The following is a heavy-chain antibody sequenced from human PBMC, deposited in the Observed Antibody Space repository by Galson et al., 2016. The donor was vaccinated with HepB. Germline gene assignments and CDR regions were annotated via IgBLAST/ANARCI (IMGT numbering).Heavy chain of an antibody. CDR1: GYTFTTFG. V-gene: IGHV1-18*04. Sequence: SVKVSCKASGYTFTTFGITWVRQAPGQGPEWMGWISGYNGNTQYARKFQDRVTMTTDTSTTTAYLQVRSLRPDDTAVYYCARGSFLMYDSSGFVEYFQQWGQGTRVTVSS. D-gene: IGHD3-22*01. J-gene: IGHJ1*01. CDR2: ISGYNGNT. CDR3: ARGSFLMYDSSGFVEYFQQ.